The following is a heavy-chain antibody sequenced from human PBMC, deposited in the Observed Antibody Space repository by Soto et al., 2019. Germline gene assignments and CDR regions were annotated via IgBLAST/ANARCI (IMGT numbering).Heavy chain of an antibody. Sequence: SETLSLTCDVSGGSISTGVYSWNWIRQPPGKGLEWVGYINHSGSTYDNPSLKSRVTMSVNRSKNQFSLNLTSVTAADTAVYFCARGHYRYAMDVWGQGTTVTVSS. CDR2: INHSGST. J-gene: IGHJ6*02. CDR3: ARGHYRYAMDV. CDR1: GGSISTGVYS. V-gene: IGHV4-30-2*01.